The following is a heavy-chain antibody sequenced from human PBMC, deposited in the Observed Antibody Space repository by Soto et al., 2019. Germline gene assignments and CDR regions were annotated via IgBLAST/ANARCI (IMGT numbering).Heavy chain of an antibody. CDR2: ISLNSGSI. D-gene: IGHD3-10*01. V-gene: IGHV3-9*01. CDR1: GFTFDDYA. CDR3: AKDNGSGSLITYYFDY. Sequence: PGGSLRLSCAASGFTFDDYAMHWVRQAPGKGLEWVSGISLNSGSIGYADSVKGRFTISRDNAKNSLYLQMNSLRAEDTALYYCAKDNGSGSLITYYFDYWGQGTLVTVSS. J-gene: IGHJ4*02.